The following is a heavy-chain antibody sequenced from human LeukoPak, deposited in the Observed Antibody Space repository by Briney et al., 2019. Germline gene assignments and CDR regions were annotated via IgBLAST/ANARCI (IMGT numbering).Heavy chain of an antibody. CDR3: GGGSYYFDY. CDR2: IHFDGNNK. D-gene: IGHD1-26*01. Sequence: GGSLRLSCAASGFTFNSFGMHWVRQAPGKGLEWVAFIHFDGNNKYYADSVKGRFTISRDNSKNTLYLQMNSLRAEDTAVYYCGGGSYYFDYWGQGTLVTVSS. CDR1: GFTFNSFG. V-gene: IGHV3-30*02. J-gene: IGHJ4*02.